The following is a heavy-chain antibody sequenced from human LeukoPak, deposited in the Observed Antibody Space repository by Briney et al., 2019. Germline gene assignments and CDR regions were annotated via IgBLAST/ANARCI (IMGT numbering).Heavy chain of an antibody. CDR2: MNPNSGNT. CDR3: ARVGATADKSGYWFDP. CDR1: GYTFTTYD. V-gene: IGHV1-8*03. J-gene: IGHJ5*02. D-gene: IGHD1-26*01. Sequence: ASVTVSCKASGYTFTTYDINWVRQAPGQGLEWMGWMNPNSGNTGYAQKFQGRVTITRNTSISTAYMELSSLRSEDTAVYCCARVGATADKSGYWFDPWGQGTLVTVSS.